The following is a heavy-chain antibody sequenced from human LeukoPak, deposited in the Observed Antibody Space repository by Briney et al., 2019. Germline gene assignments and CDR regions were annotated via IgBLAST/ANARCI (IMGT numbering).Heavy chain of an antibody. V-gene: IGHV3-49*03. J-gene: IGHJ5*02. CDR1: GFTFGDYA. CDR3: TREVQWLVFDWFDP. Sequence: GGSLRLSCTASGFTFGDYAMSWSRQAPGKGLEWVGFIRSKAYGGTTEYAASVKGRFTISRDDSKSIAYLQMNSLKTEDTAVYYCTREVQWLVFDWFDPWGQGTLVTVSS. CDR2: IRSKAYGGTT. D-gene: IGHD6-19*01.